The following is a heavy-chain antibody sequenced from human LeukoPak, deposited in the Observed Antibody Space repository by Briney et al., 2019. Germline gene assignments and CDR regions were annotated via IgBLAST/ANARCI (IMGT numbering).Heavy chain of an antibody. J-gene: IGHJ4*02. CDR2: MNPNSGNT. CDR1: GYTFTSYD. CDR3: ARQLGYCTNGVCHPFDY. V-gene: IGHV1-8*01. D-gene: IGHD2-8*01. Sequence: VASVKVSCKASGYTFTSYDINWVRQATGQGLEWMGWMNPNSGNTGYAQKFQGRVTMTRDTSTSTVYMELSSLRSEDTAVYYCARQLGYCTNGVCHPFDYWGQGTLVTVSS.